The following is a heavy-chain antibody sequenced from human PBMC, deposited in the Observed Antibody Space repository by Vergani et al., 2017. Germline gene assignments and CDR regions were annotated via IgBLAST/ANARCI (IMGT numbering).Heavy chain of an antibody. CDR1: GDSFRSNKW. V-gene: IGHV4-4*03. CDR2: ISHSGST. D-gene: IGHD2-15*01. Sequence: QVQLQESGPGLVKPPGTLSLTCAVSGDSFRSNKWWTWVRQSTGKTLDWIGEISHSGSTNYNPFLKGRVTLSLDTSKNQFSLRLSSVTAADTAVYYCARVPKCYCSSGSCFSVWVALDIWVRGTTVTVSS. J-gene: IGHJ3*02. CDR3: ARVPKCYCSSGSCFSVWVALDI.